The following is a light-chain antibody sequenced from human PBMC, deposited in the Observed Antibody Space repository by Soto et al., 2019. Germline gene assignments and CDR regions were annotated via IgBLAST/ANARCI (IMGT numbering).Light chain of an antibody. CDR2: GAS. V-gene: IGKV3-15*01. Sequence: EVVMTQSPVTLSVSPGERATLSCRASQSITTNLAWYQQKPGQAPRLLIYGASTRATGVPARFSGSGSGTQVTLTINSLQSEDFAVYYCQQYNDWPPKRTFGQGTKVDIK. CDR3: QQYNDWPPKRT. J-gene: IGKJ1*01. CDR1: QSITTN.